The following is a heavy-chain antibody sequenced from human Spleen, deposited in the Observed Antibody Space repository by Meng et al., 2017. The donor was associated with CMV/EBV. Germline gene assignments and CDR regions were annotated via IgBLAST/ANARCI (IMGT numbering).Heavy chain of an antibody. CDR3: ARDNGQGRDGLTGWFDP. Sequence: ASVKVSCKASGYTFTGYYMHWVRQAPGQGLEWMGWINPNSGGTIYAQKFQGRVAMTRDTSISTAYMELSRLRSDDTAVYYCARDNGQGRDGLTGWFDPWGQGTLVTVS. V-gene: IGHV1-2*02. D-gene: IGHD5-24*01. CDR1: GYTFTGYY. J-gene: IGHJ5*02. CDR2: INPNSGGT.